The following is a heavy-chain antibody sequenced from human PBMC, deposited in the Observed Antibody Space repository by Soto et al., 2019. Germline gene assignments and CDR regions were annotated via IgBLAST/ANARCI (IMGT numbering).Heavy chain of an antibody. V-gene: IGHV3-30*18. Sequence: QVQLVESGGGVVQPGRSLRLSCAASGFTFSSYGMHWVRQAPGKGLEWVAVISYDGSNKYYADSVKGRFTISRDNXXNTLYLQMNSLRAEDTAVYYCAKDRAYSGYDWFDYWGQGTLVTVSS. CDR2: ISYDGSNK. CDR1: GFTFSSYG. J-gene: IGHJ4*02. CDR3: AKDRAYSGYDWFDY. D-gene: IGHD5-12*01.